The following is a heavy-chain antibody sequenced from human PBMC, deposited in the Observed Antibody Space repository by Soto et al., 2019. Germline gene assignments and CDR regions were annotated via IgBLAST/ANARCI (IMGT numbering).Heavy chain of an antibody. CDR2: IYYSGST. D-gene: IGHD2-2*01. V-gene: IGHV4-31*03. CDR3: ARRAGYCSSTSCKRGGNGMDV. CDR1: GGSISSGGYY. J-gene: IGHJ6*02. Sequence: QVQLQESGPGLVKPSQTLSLTCTVSGGSISSGGYYWSWIRQHPGKGLEWIGYIYYSGSTYYNPSLKSRVTISVDTSKNQFSLKLSSVTAADTAVYYCARRAGYCSSTSCKRGGNGMDVWGQGTTVTVSS.